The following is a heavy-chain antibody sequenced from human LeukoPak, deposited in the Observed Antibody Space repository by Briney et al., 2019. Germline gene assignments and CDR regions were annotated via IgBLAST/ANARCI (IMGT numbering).Heavy chain of an antibody. D-gene: IGHD6-13*01. Sequence: PSETLSLTCTVSGGSISSYYWSWIRQPAGKGLEWIGRIYTSGSTNYNPSLKSRVTISVDTSKNQFSLKLSSVTATDTAVYYCARVWEPLAAAGRSYWYFDLWGRGTLVTVSS. CDR2: IYTSGST. J-gene: IGHJ2*01. CDR1: GGSISSYY. V-gene: IGHV4-4*07. CDR3: ARVWEPLAAAGRSYWYFDL.